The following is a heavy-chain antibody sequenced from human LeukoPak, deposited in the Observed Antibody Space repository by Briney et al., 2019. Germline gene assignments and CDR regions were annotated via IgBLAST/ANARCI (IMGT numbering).Heavy chain of an antibody. CDR1: GFTFSSYA. CDR2: IYSGGST. V-gene: IGHV3-66*01. J-gene: IGHJ4*02. CDR3: AREKWELLAFDY. D-gene: IGHD1-26*01. Sequence: GGSLRLSCAASGFTFSSYAMSWVRQAPGKGLEWASVIYSGGSTDYADSVKGRFTISRDTSKNTLYLQMNSLRAEDTAVYYCAREKWELLAFDYWGQGTLVTVSS.